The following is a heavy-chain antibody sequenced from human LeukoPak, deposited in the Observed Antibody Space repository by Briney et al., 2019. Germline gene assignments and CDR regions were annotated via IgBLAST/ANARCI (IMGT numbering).Heavy chain of an antibody. J-gene: IGHJ4*02. CDR1: GFTFSSYA. CDR2: ISWNSGSI. D-gene: IGHD3-9*01. CDR3: AKDRALRYFDWLLHN. V-gene: IGHV3-9*01. Sequence: PGGSLRPSCAASGFTFSSYAMSWVRQAPGKGLEWVSGISWNSGSIGYADSVKGRFTISRDNAKNSLYLQMNSLRAEDTALYYCAKDRALRYFDWLLHNWGQGTLVTVSS.